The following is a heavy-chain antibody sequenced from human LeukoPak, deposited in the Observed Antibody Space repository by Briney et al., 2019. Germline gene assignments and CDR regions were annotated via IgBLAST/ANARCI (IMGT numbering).Heavy chain of an antibody. J-gene: IGHJ3*02. CDR2: IYYSGST. CDR1: GGSISSYY. Sequence: PSETLSLTCTVSGGSISSYYWSWIRQPPGKGLEWIGYIYYSGSTNYNPSLKSRVTISVDTSKNQFSLKLSSVTAADTAVYYYARNYAPDAFDIWGQGTMVTVSS. D-gene: IGHD2-2*01. V-gene: IGHV4-59*08. CDR3: ARNYAPDAFDI.